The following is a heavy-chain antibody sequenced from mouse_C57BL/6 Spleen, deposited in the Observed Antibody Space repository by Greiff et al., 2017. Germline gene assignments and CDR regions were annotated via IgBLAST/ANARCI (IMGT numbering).Heavy chain of an antibody. CDR2: IDPSDSYT. V-gene: IGHV1-59*01. CDR3: ASTVVANWYFDV. D-gene: IGHD1-1*01. CDR1: GYTFTSYW. Sequence: VQLQQSGADLVRPGTSVKLSCKASGYTFTSYWMHWVKQWPGQGLEWIGAIDPSDSYTNYDQKFMGRATLTVDASSSTAYMQLSSLTSEESTVYYCASTVVANWYFDVWGTGTTVTVSS. J-gene: IGHJ1*03.